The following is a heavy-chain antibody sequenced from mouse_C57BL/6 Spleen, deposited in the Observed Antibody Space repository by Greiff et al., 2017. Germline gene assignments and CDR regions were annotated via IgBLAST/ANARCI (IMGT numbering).Heavy chain of an antibody. V-gene: IGHV1-26*01. Sequence: EVQLQQSGPELVKPGASVKISCKASGYTFTDYYMNWVKQSHGKSLEWIGDINPNNGGTSYNQKFKGKATLTVDKSSSTAYMELRSLTSEDSAVYYCEGRRGDYYAMDYWGQGTSVTVSS. J-gene: IGHJ4*01. CDR3: EGRRGDYYAMDY. CDR1: GYTFTDYY. CDR2: INPNNGGT.